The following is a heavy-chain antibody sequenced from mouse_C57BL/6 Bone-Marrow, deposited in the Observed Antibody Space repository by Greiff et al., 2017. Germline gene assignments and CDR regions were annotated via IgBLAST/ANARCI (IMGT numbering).Heavy chain of an antibody. CDR3: SRAGYWYYFDY. V-gene: IGHV14-1*01. CDR2: IDPEDGDT. Sequence: EVMLQQSGAELVRPGASVKLSCTASGFNIKDYYMHWVKQRPEQGLEWIGRIDPEDGDTEYAPKFQGKATMTADTSSNTAYLQLSSLTSEDSAVYYCSRAGYWYYFDYWGQGTTLTVSS. J-gene: IGHJ2*01. CDR1: GFNIKDYY. D-gene: IGHD2-3*01.